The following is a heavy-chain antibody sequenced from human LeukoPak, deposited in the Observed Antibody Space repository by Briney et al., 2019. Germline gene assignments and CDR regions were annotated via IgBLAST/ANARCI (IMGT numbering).Heavy chain of an antibody. CDR2: IKQDGSEK. Sequence: GGSLRLSCAASGFTFSSYLMSWVRQAPGKGLEWVANIKQDGSEKYYVDSVKGRFTISRDNAKNSLYLQMNSLRAEDTAVYYCARDNGYYDFWSGYDRYFDYWGQGTLVTVSS. CDR3: ARDNGYYDFWSGYDRYFDY. J-gene: IGHJ4*02. CDR1: GFTFSSYL. D-gene: IGHD3-3*01. V-gene: IGHV3-7*05.